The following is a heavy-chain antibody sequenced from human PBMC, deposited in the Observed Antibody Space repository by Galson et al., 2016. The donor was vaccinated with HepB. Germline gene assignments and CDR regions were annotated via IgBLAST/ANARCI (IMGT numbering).Heavy chain of an antibody. Sequence: SLRLSCAASGFTFNNYAIHWVRQAPGKGLEWVAVISSDGSNKYYVDSVKGRFTISRDNAKNSVYLQMNSLRAEDTAVYYCARNRGYSGYDAFDIWGQGTMGTVSS. V-gene: IGHV3-30*03. CDR2: ISSDGSNK. J-gene: IGHJ3*02. CDR3: ARNRGYSGYDAFDI. CDR1: GFTFNNYA. D-gene: IGHD5-12*01.